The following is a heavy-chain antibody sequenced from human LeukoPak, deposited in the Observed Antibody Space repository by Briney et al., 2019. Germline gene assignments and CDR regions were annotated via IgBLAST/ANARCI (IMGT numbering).Heavy chain of an antibody. J-gene: IGHJ4*02. D-gene: IGHD3-22*01. CDR2: ISWNSGSI. Sequence: PGRSLRLSCAASGFTFDDYAMHWVRQAPGKGLEWVSGISWNSGSIGYADSVKGRFTISRDNAKNSLYLQMNSLRAEDTALYYCEKGSFYESSGYSDYWGQGTLDTASS. CDR1: GFTFDDYA. V-gene: IGHV3-9*01. CDR3: EKGSFYESSGYSDY.